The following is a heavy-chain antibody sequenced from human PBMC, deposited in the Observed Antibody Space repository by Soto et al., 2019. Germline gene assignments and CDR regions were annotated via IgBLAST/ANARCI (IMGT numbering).Heavy chain of an antibody. J-gene: IGHJ4*02. D-gene: IGHD6-19*01. CDR2: IYSSGST. V-gene: IGHV4-31*03. Sequence: SETLSLTCTVSGGSISSAGYYWSWIRQFPGKGLEWIGYIYSSGSTYYNPSLKSRVTISVDTSKNQFSLKLSSVTAADTAVYYCASQATGWYPDFWGQGTLVNVSS. CDR1: GGSISSAGYY. CDR3: ASQATGWYPDF.